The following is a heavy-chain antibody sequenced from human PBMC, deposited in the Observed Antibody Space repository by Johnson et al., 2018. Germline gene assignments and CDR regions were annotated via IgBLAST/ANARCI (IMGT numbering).Heavy chain of an antibody. CDR1: GFNFSSYA. V-gene: IGHV3-23*04. D-gene: IGHD4-23*01. Sequence: VQLVQSGGGLVQXGRSXRLXCAASGFNFSSYAMSWVRQAPGKGLEWVSIISGSGAGTYYADSVKGRFPLSRDNAKNSLYLQMDSLRAEDTAVYYCARDKVDYGGNLGAFDIWGQGTMVTVSS. J-gene: IGHJ3*02. CDR3: ARDKVDYGGNLGAFDI. CDR2: ISGSGAGT.